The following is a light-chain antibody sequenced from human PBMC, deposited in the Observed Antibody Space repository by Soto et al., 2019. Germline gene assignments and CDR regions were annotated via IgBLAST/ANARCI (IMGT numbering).Light chain of an antibody. J-gene: IGLJ2*01. V-gene: IGLV2-11*01. Sequence: QSVRTPPRSVSGSPGQSVTISCAGTSSDVGTYNYVSWYQQYPGKAPKLMISDVSERPSGVPDRFSGSKSGNTASLTISGLQAEDEADYYCCSYAGSYTFVVFGGGTQLTVL. CDR1: SSDVGTYNY. CDR3: CSYAGSYTFVV. CDR2: DVS.